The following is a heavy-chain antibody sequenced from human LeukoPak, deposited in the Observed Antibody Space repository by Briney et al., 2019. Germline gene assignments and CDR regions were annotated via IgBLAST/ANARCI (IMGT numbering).Heavy chain of an antibody. D-gene: IGHD3-10*01. CDR1: GFTFDDYA. V-gene: IGHV3-9*01. J-gene: IGHJ5*02. Sequence: GGSLRLSCAASGFTFDDYAMHWVRQAPGKGLEWVSGISWNSGGIGYADSVKGRFTISRDNAKNSLYLQMNSLRAEDTALYYCAKPGGSGSYFNWFDPWGQGTLVTVS. CDR3: AKPGGSGSYFNWFDP. CDR2: ISWNSGGI.